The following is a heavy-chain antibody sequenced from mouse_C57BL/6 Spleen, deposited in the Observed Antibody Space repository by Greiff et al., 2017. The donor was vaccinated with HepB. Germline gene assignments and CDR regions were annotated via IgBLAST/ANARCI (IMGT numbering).Heavy chain of an antibody. Sequence: QVQLQQSGAELARPGASVKMSCKASGYTFTSYTMHWVKQRLGQGLEWIGYINPSSGYTKYNQKFKDKATLTADKSSSPAYMQLSSLTSEDSVVYYCARVYSNYDYAMDYWGQGTSVTVSS. D-gene: IGHD2-5*01. CDR2: INPSSGYT. CDR3: ARVYSNYDYAMDY. CDR1: GYTFTSYT. V-gene: IGHV1-4*01. J-gene: IGHJ4*01.